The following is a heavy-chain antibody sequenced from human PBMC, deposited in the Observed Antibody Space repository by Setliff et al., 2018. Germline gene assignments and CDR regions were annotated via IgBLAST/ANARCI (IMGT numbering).Heavy chain of an antibody. CDR1: GGSISSSSYY. V-gene: IGHV4-39*01. J-gene: IGHJ4*02. Sequence: SETLSLTCTVSGGSISSSSYYWDWIRQPPGKGLEWIGSIYYSGSTNYNPSLKSRVTISVDASKNQFSLKLSSVTAADTAVYYCAGLYYYGSGSYPAPIDYWGQGTLVTVSS. CDR2: IYYSGST. CDR3: AGLYYYGSGSYPAPIDY. D-gene: IGHD3-10*01.